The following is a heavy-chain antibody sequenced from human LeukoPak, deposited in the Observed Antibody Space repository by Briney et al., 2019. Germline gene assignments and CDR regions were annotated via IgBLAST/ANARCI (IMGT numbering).Heavy chain of an antibody. Sequence: SGGSLTLSCAASGFTFTNYAMSWVRQAPGKGLEWLSAVSTDGYTTYYADSVKGRFTISRDNSKNTVYLQMNSLRVEDTAVYYCAKDATRYWDFDYWGQGTLVIVSS. CDR1: GFTFTNYA. CDR3: AKDATRYWDFDY. J-gene: IGHJ4*02. V-gene: IGHV3-23*01. CDR2: VSTDGYTT. D-gene: IGHD2-8*02.